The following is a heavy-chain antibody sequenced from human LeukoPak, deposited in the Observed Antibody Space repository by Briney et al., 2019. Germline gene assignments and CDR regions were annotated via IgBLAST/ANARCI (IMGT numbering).Heavy chain of an antibody. Sequence: PGGSLRLSCAASGFTVSTNYMSWVRQAPGKGLEWVSAIYSGGSTYYADSVKGRFTISRDNAKNSLYLQMNSLRAEDTAVYYCARVYGVLGSRDQQLMHWGQGTLVTVSS. CDR2: IYSGGST. J-gene: IGHJ4*02. D-gene: IGHD6-13*01. CDR1: GFTVSTNY. V-gene: IGHV3-53*01. CDR3: ARVYGVLGSRDQQLMH.